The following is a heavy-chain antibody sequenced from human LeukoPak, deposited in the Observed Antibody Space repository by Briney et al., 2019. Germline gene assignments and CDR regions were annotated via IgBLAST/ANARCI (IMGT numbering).Heavy chain of an antibody. V-gene: IGHV3-11*04. CDR3: ARSDARLVEAFDI. CDR1: GFTFSDYY. J-gene: IGHJ3*02. D-gene: IGHD3-9*01. CDR2: ISSSGSTI. Sequence: PGGSLRLSCAASGFTFSDYYMSWIRQAPGKGLEWVSYISSSGSTIYYADSVKGRFTISRDNAKNSLYLQMNSLRAEDTAVYYCARSDARLVEAFDIWGQGTMVTVSS.